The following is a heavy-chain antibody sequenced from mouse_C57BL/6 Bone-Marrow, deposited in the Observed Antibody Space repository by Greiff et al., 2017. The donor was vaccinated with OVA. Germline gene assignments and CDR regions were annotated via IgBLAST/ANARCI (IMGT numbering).Heavy chain of an antibody. J-gene: IGHJ3*01. D-gene: IGHD4-1*01. Sequence: QVQLQQSGPELVKPGASVKISCKASGYAFSSSWMNWVKQRPGKGLEWIGRIYPGDGDTNYNGKFKGKATLTADKSSSTAYMQLSSLTSEDSAVYFCARLGRRFDYWGQGTLVTVSA. CDR2: IYPGDGDT. CDR3: ARLGRRFDY. V-gene: IGHV1-82*01. CDR1: GYAFSSSW.